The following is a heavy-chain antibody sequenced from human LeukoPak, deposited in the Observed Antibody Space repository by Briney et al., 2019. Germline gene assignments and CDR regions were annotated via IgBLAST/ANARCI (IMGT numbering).Heavy chain of an antibody. Sequence: GGSLRLSCVGSGFTFSSYSMNWVRQAPGKGLEWVSYISGTSNTIYYADSVKGRFTVSRDNAKNSLYLQMNSLRAEDTAVYYCARDKVTYYDFWSGYSAGNYFDYWGQGTLVTVSS. V-gene: IGHV3-48*01. CDR1: GFTFSSYS. CDR2: ISGTSNTI. CDR3: ARDKVTYYDFWSGYSAGNYFDY. D-gene: IGHD3-3*01. J-gene: IGHJ4*02.